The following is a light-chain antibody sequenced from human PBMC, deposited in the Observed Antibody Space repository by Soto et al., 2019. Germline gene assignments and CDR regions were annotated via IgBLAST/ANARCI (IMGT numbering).Light chain of an antibody. V-gene: IGKV1-5*03. CDR1: QSVSNW. CDR2: EGS. Sequence: DIQMTQSPSALSASVGDRVTITCRASQSVSNWLAWYRQKPGEAPKLLIYEGSILERGVPSRFSGSGSGTEFTLTISSLQPDDFATFYCQQYDTYSRTFDQGTKVEVK. J-gene: IGKJ1*01. CDR3: QQYDTYSRT.